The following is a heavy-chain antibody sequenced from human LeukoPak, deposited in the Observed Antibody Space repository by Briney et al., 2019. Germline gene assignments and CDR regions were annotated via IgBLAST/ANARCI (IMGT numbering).Heavy chain of an antibody. D-gene: IGHD3-16*01. CDR3: AWGGGLDV. CDR2: INHNGNVN. J-gene: IGHJ6*02. CDR1: GFTFSSYW. V-gene: IGHV3-7*03. Sequence: GGSLRLSCAASGFTFSSYWMNWARQAPGKGLEWVASINHNGNVNYYVDSVKGRFTISRDNAKNSLYLQMSNLRAEDTAVYFCAWGGGLDVWGQGATVTVSS.